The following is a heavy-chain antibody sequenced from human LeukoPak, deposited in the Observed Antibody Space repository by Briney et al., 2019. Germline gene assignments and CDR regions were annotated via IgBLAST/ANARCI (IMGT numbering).Heavy chain of an antibody. CDR2: ISHSGSI. Sequence: SETLSLTCAVYGGSFSGYYWSWIRQPPGKGLEWIGEISHSGSINYNPSLKGRVTISVDTSKNQFSLKLSSVTAADTAVYYCARRWGDGHNEALDTYHYYYGMDVWGQGTTVTVSS. CDR3: ARRWGDGHNEALDTYHYYYGMDV. V-gene: IGHV4-34*01. D-gene: IGHD5-24*01. J-gene: IGHJ6*02. CDR1: GGSFSGYY.